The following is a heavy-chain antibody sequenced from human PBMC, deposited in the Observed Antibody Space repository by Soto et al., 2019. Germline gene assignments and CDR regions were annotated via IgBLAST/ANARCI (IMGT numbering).Heavy chain of an antibody. CDR2: IYGSGTGT. CDR1: GFIFSTYT. V-gene: IGHV3-23*05. CDR3: AKDRVPDSRWNFDY. J-gene: IGHJ4*02. Sequence: EVQLLESGGGLVQPGGSLRLSCAASGFIFSTYTMNWVRQAPGKGLEWVSGIYGSGTGTFYADSMKGRVTISRDNSKNMRYLQMNSLRAEDTAVYYCAKDRVPDSRWNFDYWGQGTLVTVSS. D-gene: IGHD2-15*01.